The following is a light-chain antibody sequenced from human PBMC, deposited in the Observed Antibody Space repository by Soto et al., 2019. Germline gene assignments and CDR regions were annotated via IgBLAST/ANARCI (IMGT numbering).Light chain of an antibody. V-gene: IGKV3-11*01. CDR3: QQRSTQGT. J-gene: IGKJ5*01. CDR2: DAS. CDR1: QSVSSY. Sequence: EIVLTQSPATLSLSPGERATLSCRASQSVSSYLAWYQQKPGQAPRLLIYDASNRATGIPARFSGSGSGTDVTLTISSLEPEDFAVYYCQQRSTQGTFGQGTRLEIK.